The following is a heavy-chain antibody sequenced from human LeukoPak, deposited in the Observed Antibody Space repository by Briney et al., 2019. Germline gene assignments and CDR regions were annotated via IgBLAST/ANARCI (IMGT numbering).Heavy chain of an antibody. CDR3: ARGSSGYIRGDFDY. D-gene: IGHD3-22*01. Sequence: ASVKVSCKASGHTFTTYYIHWVRQAPGQGLEWMGIINPSGGSTTHAQKLQGRVTMTTDTSTSTAYMELRSLRSDDTAVYYCARGSSGYIRGDFDYWGQGTLVTVSS. CDR2: INPSGGST. V-gene: IGHV1-46*01. CDR1: GHTFTTYY. J-gene: IGHJ4*02.